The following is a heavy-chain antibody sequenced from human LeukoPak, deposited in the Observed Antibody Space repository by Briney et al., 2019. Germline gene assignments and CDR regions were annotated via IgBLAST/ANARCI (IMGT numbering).Heavy chain of an antibody. V-gene: IGHV3-23*01. D-gene: IGHD3-10*01. CDR2: ISGSGGST. Sequence: GGSLRLSCAASGFTLSSCAISWVRQAPGKGLEWVSVISGSGGSTYYADSVKGRFTISRDNSKNTLYLQMNSLRAEDTAVYYCAKGVGTSGSYYLYYFDYWGQGTLVTVSS. CDR3: AKGVGTSGSYYLYYFDY. J-gene: IGHJ4*02. CDR1: GFTLSSCA.